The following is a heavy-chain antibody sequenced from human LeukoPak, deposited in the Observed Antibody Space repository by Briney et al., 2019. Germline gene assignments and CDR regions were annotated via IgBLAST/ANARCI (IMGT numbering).Heavy chain of an antibody. V-gene: IGHV3-21*01. CDR1: GFTFSSYS. CDR2: ISSSSSYI. J-gene: IGHJ2*01. D-gene: IGHD2-15*01. CDR3: ARDGLAAATLHWCFDL. Sequence: TGGSLRLSCAASGFTFSSYSMNWVRQAPGKGLEWVSSISSSSSYIYYADSVKGRFTISRDNARNSLYLQMNSLRAEDTAVYYCARDGLAAATLHWCFDLWGRGTLVTVSS.